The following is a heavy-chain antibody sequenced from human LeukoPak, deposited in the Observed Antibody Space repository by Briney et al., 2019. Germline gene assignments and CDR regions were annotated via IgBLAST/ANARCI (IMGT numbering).Heavy chain of an antibody. J-gene: IGHJ4*02. D-gene: IGHD5-12*01. CDR1: GGSISGYY. V-gene: IGHV4-59*01. Sequence: PSETLSLTWTVSGGSISGYYSTWLRQPPGKGLEWIGYISNSGSTNYNPSLKSRVTISLDTSKNQLSLRLSSVTAADTAVFYCARVWEYCGYLFDYWGQGTLVTVSS. CDR3: ARVWEYCGYLFDY. CDR2: ISNSGST.